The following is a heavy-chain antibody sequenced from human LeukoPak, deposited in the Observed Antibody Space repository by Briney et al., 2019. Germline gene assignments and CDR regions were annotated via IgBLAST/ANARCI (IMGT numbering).Heavy chain of an antibody. Sequence: ASVTVSCMASGYTFTSYGISCVRQAPGQGLEWMGRISGYNGYTNYAQKLQVRVTMTTDTSTSAAYMELRSLRSDDTAVYYCARTYDSSGYYYYGMDVWGQGTTVTVSS. CDR3: ARTYDSSGYYYYGMDV. V-gene: IGHV1-18*01. J-gene: IGHJ6*02. CDR1: GYTFTSYG. D-gene: IGHD3-22*01. CDR2: ISGYNGYT.